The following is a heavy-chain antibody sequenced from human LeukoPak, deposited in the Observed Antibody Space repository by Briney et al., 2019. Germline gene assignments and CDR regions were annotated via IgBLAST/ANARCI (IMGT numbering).Heavy chain of an antibody. CDR1: GGSISGGGYS. J-gene: IGHJ4*02. D-gene: IGHD4-17*01. Sequence: SETLSLTCAVSGGSISGGGYSWRWIRQPPGKGLGWIGYIYHSGSTYYNPSLKSRVTISVDRSKNQFSLKLSSVTAADTAVYYCARGYGENYYFDYWGQGTLVTVSS. CDR3: ARGYGENYYFDY. V-gene: IGHV4-30-2*01. CDR2: IYHSGST.